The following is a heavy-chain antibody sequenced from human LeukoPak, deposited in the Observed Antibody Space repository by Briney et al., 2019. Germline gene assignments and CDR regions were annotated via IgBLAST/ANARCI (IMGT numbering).Heavy chain of an antibody. CDR1: GGSISSSSYY. V-gene: IGHV4-39*01. J-gene: IGHJ4*02. D-gene: IGHD5-18*01. Sequence: QSSETRSLTCTVSGGSISSSSYYWGWIRQPPGKGLEWIGSIYYSGSTYYNPSLKSRVTISVDTSKNQFSLKLSSVTAADTAVYYCAESNGYSYGYFDYWGQGTLVTVSS. CDR3: AESNGYSYGYFDY. CDR2: IYYSGST.